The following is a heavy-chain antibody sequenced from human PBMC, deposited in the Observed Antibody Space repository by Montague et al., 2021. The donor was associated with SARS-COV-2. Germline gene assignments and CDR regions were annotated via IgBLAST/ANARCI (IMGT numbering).Heavy chain of an antibody. J-gene: IGHJ4*02. V-gene: IGHV4-59*08. CDR1: GGSISSNY. CDR2: IYYSGST. D-gene: IGHD3-9*01. Sequence: SETLSLTCTVSGGSISSNYWSWIRQPPGKGLEWIGYIYYSGSTNYNPSLKSRVTVSVDTSKNQFSLKLSSVTAADTAVYYCARHALGYFDWLNEGYFDYWGQRTLVTVSS. CDR3: ARHALGYFDWLNEGYFDY.